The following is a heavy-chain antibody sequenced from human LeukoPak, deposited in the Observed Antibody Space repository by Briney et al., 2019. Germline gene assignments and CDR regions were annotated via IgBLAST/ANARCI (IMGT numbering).Heavy chain of an antibody. CDR2: ITPNSGGT. Sequence: ASVKVSCKASGYTFTAYYMHWVRQAPGQGLEWMGWITPNSGGTKYAQRFQGRVTMTRDTSISTAYMELSGLRSDDTAVYYCARGEYSNPDYWGQGTLVTVSS. V-gene: IGHV1-2*02. CDR3: ARGEYSNPDY. D-gene: IGHD4-11*01. CDR1: GYTFTAYY. J-gene: IGHJ4*02.